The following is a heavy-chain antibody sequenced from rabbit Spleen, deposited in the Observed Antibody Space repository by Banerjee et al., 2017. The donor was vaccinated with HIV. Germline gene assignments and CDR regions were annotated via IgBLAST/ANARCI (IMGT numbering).Heavy chain of an antibody. D-gene: IGHD8-1*01. CDR1: GFSFSNNYY. CDR3: ARDTASSFSSYGMDL. CDR2: ITTSSGYT. Sequence: QEQLVESGGGLVQPGASLTLTCTASGFSFSNNYYMCWVRQAPGKGLELIACITTSSGYTYYASWAKGRFTISKTSSTTVTLQTTSLTAADTATYFCARDTASSFSSYGMDLWGQGTLVTVS. V-gene: IGHV1S45*01. J-gene: IGHJ3*01.